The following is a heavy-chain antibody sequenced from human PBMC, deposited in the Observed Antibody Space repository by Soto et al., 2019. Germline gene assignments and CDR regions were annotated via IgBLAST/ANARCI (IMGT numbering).Heavy chain of an antibody. J-gene: IGHJ4*02. CDR3: ARAYCSGGSCYD. CDR1: GGSISSYY. Sequence: SETLSLTCTVSGGSISSYYWSWIRQPPGKGLEWIGYIYYSGSTNYNPSLKSRVTISVDTSKNQFSLKLSSVTAADTAVYYCARAYCSGGSCYDWGQGNLVTVSS. CDR2: IYYSGST. D-gene: IGHD2-15*01. V-gene: IGHV4-59*08.